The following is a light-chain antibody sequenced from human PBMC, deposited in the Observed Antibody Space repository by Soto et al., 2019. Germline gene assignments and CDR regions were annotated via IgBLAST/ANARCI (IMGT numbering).Light chain of an antibody. CDR1: QNIIYF. CDR3: QHYSNYPVT. Sequence: DIQMTQSPSTLSASIGDGVTITCRASQNIIYFVAWYQQKPGMAPKLLIYDASTLKSGIPSRFSGSGSGTHFTLTIDSLQPDDFATYYCQHYSNYPVTFGGGTKVEIK. J-gene: IGKJ4*01. CDR2: DAS. V-gene: IGKV1-5*01.